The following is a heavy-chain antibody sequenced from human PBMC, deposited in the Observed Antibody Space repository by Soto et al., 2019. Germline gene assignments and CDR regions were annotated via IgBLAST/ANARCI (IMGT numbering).Heavy chain of an antibody. D-gene: IGHD6-19*01. CDR2: INPLGGST. V-gene: IGHV1-46*01. CDR3: ARGASSGWYEDY. J-gene: IGHJ4*02. Sequence: ASVKVSCKASGYTFTNQYMHWVRQAPGQGLEWMGIINPLGGSTNYAEKFQGRVTMTRDTSTSTVYMELRSLRSDDTAVYYCARGASSGWYEDYWGQGTQVTVSS. CDR1: GYTFTNQY.